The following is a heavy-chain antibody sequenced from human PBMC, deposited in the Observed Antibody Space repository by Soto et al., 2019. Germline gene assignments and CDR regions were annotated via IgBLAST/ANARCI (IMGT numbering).Heavy chain of an antibody. V-gene: IGHV1-46*02. Sequence: QDQLVQSGTEVKKPGDSVRVSCKAVGYTFNTYYVHWVRQAPGQGLEWMGIINPRGGPTSYAQRFQGRVTMTSDTSTSTVYMELSSLTSDDTAVYFCAFGRPAASSWLDPWGQGTRVSVSS. CDR1: GYTFNTYY. CDR2: INPRGGPT. D-gene: IGHD2-2*01. CDR3: AFGRPAASSWLDP. J-gene: IGHJ5*02.